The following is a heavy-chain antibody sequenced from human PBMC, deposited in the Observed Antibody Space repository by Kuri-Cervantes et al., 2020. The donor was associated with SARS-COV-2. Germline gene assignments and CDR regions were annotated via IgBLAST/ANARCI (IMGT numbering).Heavy chain of an antibody. J-gene: IGHJ6*03. CDR3: ARPPPILGVEGSYYYYYMDV. CDR2: IYTSGST. Sequence: ESLKISCTASGFTFGDYAMSWVRQAPGKGLEWIGHIYTSGSTNYNPSLKSRVTISVDTSKNQFSLKLSSVTAADTAVYYCARPPPILGVEGSYYYYYMDVWGKGTTVTVSS. V-gene: IGHV4-4*08. CDR1: GFTFGDYA. D-gene: IGHD2-15*01.